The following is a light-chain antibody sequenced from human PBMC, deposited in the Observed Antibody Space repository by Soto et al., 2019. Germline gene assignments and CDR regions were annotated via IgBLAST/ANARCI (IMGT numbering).Light chain of an antibody. Sequence: DIQMTQSPSTLSASVGDRVTITCRASQSISPWLAWYQQKPGKAPKLLIYKASSLESGVPSRFSGSGSGTEFTLTISSLQPEDFATHDCQHYNSYPITFGQGTRLEIK. CDR1: QSISPW. J-gene: IGKJ5*01. V-gene: IGKV1-5*03. CDR3: QHYNSYPIT. CDR2: KAS.